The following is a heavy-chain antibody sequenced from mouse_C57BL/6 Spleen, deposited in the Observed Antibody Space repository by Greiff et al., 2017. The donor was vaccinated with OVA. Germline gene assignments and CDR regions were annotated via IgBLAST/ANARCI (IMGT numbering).Heavy chain of an antibody. CDR3: ARDQDYDYPSFAY. D-gene: IGHD2-4*01. Sequence: EVQLVESGGGLVKPGGSLKLSCAASGFTFSSYAMSWVRQTPEKRLEWVATISDGGSYTYYPENVKGRFTISRDNAKNNLYLQMSHLKSEDTAMYYCARDQDYDYPSFAYWGQGTLVTVSA. V-gene: IGHV5-4*01. J-gene: IGHJ3*01. CDR2: ISDGGSYT. CDR1: GFTFSSYA.